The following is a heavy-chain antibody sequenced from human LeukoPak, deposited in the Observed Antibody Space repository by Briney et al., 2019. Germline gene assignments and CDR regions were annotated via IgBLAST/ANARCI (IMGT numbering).Heavy chain of an antibody. CDR2: INHSGST. J-gene: IGHJ4*02. CDR1: GGSFSGYY. Sequence: SETLSLTCAVYGGSFSGYYWSWIRQPPGKGLEWVGEINHSGSTNYNPSLKSRVTISVDTSKNQFSLKLSSVTAADTAVYYCAGVYCGGDCYPGYYFDYWGQGTLVTAYS. D-gene: IGHD2-21*02. CDR3: AGVYCGGDCYPGYYFDY. V-gene: IGHV4-34*01.